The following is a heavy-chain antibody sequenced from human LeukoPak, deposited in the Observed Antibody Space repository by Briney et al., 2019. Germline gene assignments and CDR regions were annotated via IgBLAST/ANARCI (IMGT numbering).Heavy chain of an antibody. CDR1: GLTVSSNF. J-gene: IGHJ5*02. Sequence: GGSLRLSCAATGLTVSSNFMSWVRQAPGKGLEWVAVIWYDGSNKYYADSVKGRFTISRDNSKNTLYLQMNSLRAEDTAVYYCAKDSGSYPSGNWFDPWGQGTLVTVSS. CDR3: AKDSGSYPSGNWFDP. CDR2: IWYDGSNK. V-gene: IGHV3-30*02. D-gene: IGHD1-26*01.